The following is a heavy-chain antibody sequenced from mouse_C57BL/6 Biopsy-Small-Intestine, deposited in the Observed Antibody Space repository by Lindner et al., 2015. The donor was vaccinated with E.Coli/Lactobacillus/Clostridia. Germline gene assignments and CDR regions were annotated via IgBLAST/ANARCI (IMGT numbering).Heavy chain of an antibody. CDR2: MNPSSDYI. CDR1: GYTFTNYW. CDR3: ALYDHERGYYAMDY. D-gene: IGHD2-4*01. J-gene: IGHJ4*01. V-gene: IGHV1-7*01. Sequence: VQLQESGAELAKPGASVKLSCKASGYTFTNYWIHWVKQRPGQGLEWIGYMNPSSDYINYNQKFKDKATLTADKSSSTACMRLSSLTYEDSAVYYCALYDHERGYYAMDYWGQGTSLTVSS.